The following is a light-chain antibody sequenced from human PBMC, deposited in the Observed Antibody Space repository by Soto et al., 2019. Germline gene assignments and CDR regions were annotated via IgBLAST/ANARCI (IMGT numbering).Light chain of an antibody. Sequence: QSVLTQPASVSGSPGQSITISCTGTSTDVGGYKYVSWYQQHPGKAPKLMIYDVTSRPSGISNRFSGSKSGNTAFLIISGLQAEDDADYYCLPYTSSDTHVFGTITKV. CDR1: STDVGGYKY. V-gene: IGLV2-14*01. J-gene: IGLJ1*01. CDR3: LPYTSSDTHV. CDR2: DVT.